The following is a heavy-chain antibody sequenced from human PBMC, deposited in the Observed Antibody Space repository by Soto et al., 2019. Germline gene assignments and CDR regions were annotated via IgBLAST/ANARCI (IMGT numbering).Heavy chain of an antibody. Sequence: GGSLRLSCAASGFTFSSYAMSWVRQAPGRGLGWVSAISGSGGSTYYADSVKGRFTISRDNSKNTLYLQMNSLRAEDTAVYYCAKLNDILTGYYRVTRYFDYWGQGTLVTVS. CDR3: AKLNDILTGYYRVTRYFDY. CDR2: ISGSGGST. D-gene: IGHD3-9*01. J-gene: IGHJ4*02. CDR1: GFTFSSYA. V-gene: IGHV3-23*01.